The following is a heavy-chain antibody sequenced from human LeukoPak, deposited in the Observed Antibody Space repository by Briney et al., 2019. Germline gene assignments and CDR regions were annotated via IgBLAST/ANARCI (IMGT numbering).Heavy chain of an antibody. Sequence: SETPSLTCTVSGGSIRSYYWGWIRQPPGKGLEWIGDIHHSGSTDYKPSLKSRVTISVDTSKNQFSLKLSSVTAADTAVYHCARRGYYYDSRGYYYFDYWGQGTLVTVSS. D-gene: IGHD3-22*01. J-gene: IGHJ4*02. CDR2: IHHSGST. CDR1: GGSIRSYY. CDR3: ARRGYYYDSRGYYYFDY. V-gene: IGHV4-59*01.